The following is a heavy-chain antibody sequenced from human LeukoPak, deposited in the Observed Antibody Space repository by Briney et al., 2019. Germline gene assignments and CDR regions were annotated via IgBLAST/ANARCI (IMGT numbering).Heavy chain of an antibody. J-gene: IGHJ3*02. CDR1: GFTFSSYS. D-gene: IGHD3-16*02. Sequence: GGSLRLSCAASGFTFSSYSMNWVRQAPGKGLEWVSYISSSSSTIYYADSVKGRFTISRDNAKNSLYLQMNSLRAEDTAVYYCARVRVYDYVWGSYRTDQAYDAFDIWGQGTMVTVSS. CDR2: ISSSSSTI. CDR3: ARVRVYDYVWGSYRTDQAYDAFDI. V-gene: IGHV3-48*01.